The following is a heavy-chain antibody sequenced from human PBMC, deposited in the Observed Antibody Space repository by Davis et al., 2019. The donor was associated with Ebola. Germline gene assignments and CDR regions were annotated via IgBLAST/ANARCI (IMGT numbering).Heavy chain of an antibody. CDR1: GGSISGYY. D-gene: IGHD2-15*01. CDR3: ARETRGWWFDP. J-gene: IGHJ5*02. CDR2: IYYSGST. Sequence: ESLKTSCAVYGGSISGYYWSCLRQPPEKGLEWVGYIYYSGSTNCNPSLKSLVTISVDTSKNQFSLKLSPVTAADTAVYYCARETRGWWFDPWGQGTLVTVSS. V-gene: IGHV4-59*01.